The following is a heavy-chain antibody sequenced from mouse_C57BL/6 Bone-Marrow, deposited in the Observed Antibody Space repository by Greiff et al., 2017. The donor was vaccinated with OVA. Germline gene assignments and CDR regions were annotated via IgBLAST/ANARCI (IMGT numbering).Heavy chain of an antibody. CDR3: AREVAVVAPGAMDY. CDR2: IYPGSGST. D-gene: IGHD1-1*01. Sequence: QVQLKQPGAELVKPGASVKMSCKASGYTFTSYWITWVKQRPGQGLEWIGDIYPGSGSTNYNEKFKSKATLTVDTSSSTAYMQLSSLTSEDSAVYYCAREVAVVAPGAMDYWGQGTSVTVSS. V-gene: IGHV1-55*01. J-gene: IGHJ4*01. CDR1: GYTFTSYW.